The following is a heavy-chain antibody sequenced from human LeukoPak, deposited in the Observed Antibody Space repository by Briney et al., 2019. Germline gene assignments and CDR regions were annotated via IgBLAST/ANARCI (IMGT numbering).Heavy chain of an antibody. J-gene: IGHJ4*02. CDR1: GYTFTSYG. Sequence: VASVKVSCKASGYTFTSYGISWVRQAPGQGLEWMGWISAYNGNTNYAQKLQGRVTMTTDISTSTAYMELRSLRSDDTAVYYCARERDLLRLKPYFDYWGQGTLVTVSS. D-gene: IGHD3-22*01. V-gene: IGHV1-18*01. CDR3: ARERDLLRLKPYFDY. CDR2: ISAYNGNT.